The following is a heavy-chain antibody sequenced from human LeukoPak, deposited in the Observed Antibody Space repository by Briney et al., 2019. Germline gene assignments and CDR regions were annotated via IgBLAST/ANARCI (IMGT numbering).Heavy chain of an antibody. J-gene: IGHJ4*02. CDR2: IYYSGST. CDR1: GYSISSGYY. CDR3: ARDRRRQKGTNPYYYDSSGYDY. Sequence: SETLSLTCTVSGYSISSGYYWGWIRQPPGKGLEWIGSIYYSGSTYYNPSLKSRVTISADTSKNQFSLKLSSVTAADTAVYYCARDRRRQKGTNPYYYDSSGYDYWGQGTLVTVSS. D-gene: IGHD3-22*01. V-gene: IGHV4-38-2*02.